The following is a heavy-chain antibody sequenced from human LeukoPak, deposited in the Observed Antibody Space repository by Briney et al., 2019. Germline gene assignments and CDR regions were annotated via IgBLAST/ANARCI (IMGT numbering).Heavy chain of an antibody. CDR2: IYYSGST. V-gene: IGHV4-30-4*01. CDR3: ARSYCSGGSCYSFDY. Sequence: TLSLTCTVSGGSISRGDYYWSWIRQPPGKGLEWIGYIYYSGSTYYNPSLKSRVTISVDTSKNQFSLKLSSVTAADTAAYYCARSYCSGGSCYSFDYWGQGTLVTVSS. CDR1: GGSISRGDYY. D-gene: IGHD2-15*01. J-gene: IGHJ4*02.